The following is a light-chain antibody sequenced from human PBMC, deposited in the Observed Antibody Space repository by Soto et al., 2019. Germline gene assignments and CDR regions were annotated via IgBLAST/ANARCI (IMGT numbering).Light chain of an antibody. CDR2: EVT. Sequence: QSVLTQPPSASGSPGQSLTISCTGTSSDVGFYNFVSWYQQRPGKAPKLVIYEVTKGPSGVPDRFSGSKSGSTASLTVSGLQADDEADYYCASYAGTKLFVFGSGTKLTVL. CDR1: SSDVGFYNF. CDR3: ASYAGTKLFV. J-gene: IGLJ6*01. V-gene: IGLV2-8*01.